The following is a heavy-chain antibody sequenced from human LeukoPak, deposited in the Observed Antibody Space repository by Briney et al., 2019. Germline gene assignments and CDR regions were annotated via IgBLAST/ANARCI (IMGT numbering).Heavy chain of an antibody. CDR3: AKSDKWTEVWSYPGPRSFNYIDY. D-gene: IGHD1-1*01. CDR2: ISSSGGST. Sequence: PGGSLRLSCAASGFTFSNYAMSWVRQAPGKGLEWVSTISSSGGSTYYADSVKGRFTISRDNSKNTLYLQMNSLRAEDTAVYYCAKSDKWTEVWSYPGPRSFNYIDYWGQGTLVTVSS. CDR1: GFTFSNYA. V-gene: IGHV3-23*01. J-gene: IGHJ4*02.